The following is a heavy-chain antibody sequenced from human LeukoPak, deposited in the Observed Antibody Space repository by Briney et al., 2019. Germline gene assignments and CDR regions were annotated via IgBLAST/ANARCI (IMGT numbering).Heavy chain of an antibody. V-gene: IGHV1-18*01. D-gene: IGHD1-26*01. CDR3: ASTGATTDFDY. CDR1: GYTFTSYG. CDR2: ISAYNGNT. J-gene: IGHJ4*02. Sequence: ASVTVSCTASGYTFTSYGISWVRQAPGQGLEWMGWISAYNGNTNYAQKLQGRVTMTTDTSTSTAYMELRSLRSDDTAVYYCASTGATTDFDYGAQGTLVTVSS.